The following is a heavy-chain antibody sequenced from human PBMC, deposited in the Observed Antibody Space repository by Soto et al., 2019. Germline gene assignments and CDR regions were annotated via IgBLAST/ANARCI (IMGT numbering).Heavy chain of an antibody. V-gene: IGHV4-39*01. CDR1: GGSLSSRAYY. D-gene: IGHD3-3*01. Sequence: SETLTLTCTVSGGSLSSRAYYWGWIRQPPGKGLEWIGGIDYNGNTYYNPSLKSRVTISVDTSKSQFSLKLSSVTAADTAVYYCASSNSNYDFWSGSESFDYWGQGTLVTVSS. CDR2: IDYNGNT. J-gene: IGHJ4*02. CDR3: ASSNSNYDFWSGSESFDY.